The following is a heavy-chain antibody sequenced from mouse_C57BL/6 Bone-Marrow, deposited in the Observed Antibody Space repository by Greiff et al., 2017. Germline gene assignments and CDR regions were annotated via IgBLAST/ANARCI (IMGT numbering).Heavy chain of an antibody. CDR1: GFNIKDDY. Sequence: VHVKQSGAELVRPGASVKLSCTASGFNIKDDYMHWVKQRPEQGLEWIGWIDPENGDTEYASKFQGKATITADTSSNTAYLQLSSLTSEDTAVYYCTDGYYDYWGQGTTLTVSS. J-gene: IGHJ2*01. CDR3: TDGYYDY. CDR2: IDPENGDT. D-gene: IGHD2-3*01. V-gene: IGHV14-4*01.